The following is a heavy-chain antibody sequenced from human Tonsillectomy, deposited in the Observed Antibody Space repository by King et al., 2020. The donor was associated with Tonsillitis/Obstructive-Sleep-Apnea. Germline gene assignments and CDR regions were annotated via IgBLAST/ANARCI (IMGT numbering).Heavy chain of an antibody. CDR1: GFTFSSYA. V-gene: IGHV3-23*04. J-gene: IGHJ6*03. CDR2: ISGSGGST. CDR3: AKDRAYYDFWSGYYNDYYYYMDV. Sequence: VQLVESGGGLVQPGGSLRLSCAASGFTFSSYAMSWVRQAPGKGLEWVSAISGSGGSTYYADSVKGRFTISRDNSKNTLYLQMNSLGAEDTAVHYCAKDRAYYDFWSGYYNDYYYYMDVWGKGTTVTVSS. D-gene: IGHD3-3*01.